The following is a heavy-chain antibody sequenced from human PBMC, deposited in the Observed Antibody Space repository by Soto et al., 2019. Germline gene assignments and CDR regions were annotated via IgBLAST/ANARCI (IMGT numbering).Heavy chain of an antibody. CDR2: INHSGST. D-gene: IGHD3-22*01. V-gene: IGHV4-34*01. CDR3: ARVASPGSWLLRYYYMDV. CDR1: GGSFSGYY. J-gene: IGHJ6*03. Sequence: SETLSLTCAVYGGSFSGYYWSWIRQPPGKGLEWIGEINHSGSTNYNPSLKSRVTISVDTSKNQFSLKLSSVTAADTAVYYCARVASPGSWLLRYYYMDVWGKGTTVTVSS.